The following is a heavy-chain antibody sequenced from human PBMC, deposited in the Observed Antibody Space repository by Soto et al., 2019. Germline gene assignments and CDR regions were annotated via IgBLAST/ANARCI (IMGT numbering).Heavy chain of an antibody. CDR3: ERDSGYGSRASVNHYLDY. Sequence: GSLILSCAASGXTLGSYCMSWVRQAPGKGPEWLATIKWDASEKKYVDSVKGRFKTYRDNAKNALYLQMDSLRAQDTALYYFERDSGYGSRASVNHYLDYWGQGTLGTVSS. CDR2: IKWDASEK. J-gene: IGHJ4*01. V-gene: IGHV3-7*01. CDR1: GXTLGSYC. D-gene: IGHD3-10*01.